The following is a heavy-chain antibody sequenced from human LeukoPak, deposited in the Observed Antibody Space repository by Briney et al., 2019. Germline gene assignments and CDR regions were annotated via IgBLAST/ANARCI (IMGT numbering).Heavy chain of an antibody. V-gene: IGHV4-61*01. CDR1: GGSVSSNRYF. J-gene: IGHJ3*01. CDR3: ARVMASNGSIDF. CDR2: FYYSGST. Sequence: SETLSLTCTVSGGSVSSNRYFWNWIRQPPGKGLQWIGYFYYSGSTNYNPSLESRVTVSVDTSNNQFSLKLSSVTAAATALYYCARVMASNGSIDFWGQGTMVTVSS. D-gene: IGHD1-26*01.